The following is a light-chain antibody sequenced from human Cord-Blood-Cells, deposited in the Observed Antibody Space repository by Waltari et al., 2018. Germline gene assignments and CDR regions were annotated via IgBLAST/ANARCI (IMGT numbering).Light chain of an antibody. CDR1: SSDVGSYNL. V-gene: IGLV2-23*01. Sequence: QSALTQPASVSGSPGQSITISCTGTSSDVGSYNLVSWYQQHPGNTPKLMIYEGSKTPEGVSSRFSGSKSGNTASLTISGLQAEDEADYYCCSYAGSSTPVVFGGGTKLTVL. J-gene: IGLJ2*01. CDR2: EGS. CDR3: CSYAGSSTPVV.